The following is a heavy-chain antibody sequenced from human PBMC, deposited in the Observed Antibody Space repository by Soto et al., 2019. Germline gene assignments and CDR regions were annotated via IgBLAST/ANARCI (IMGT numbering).Heavy chain of an antibody. CDR1: GFTFSSYA. CDR3: AKTARTTVTPYYFDY. J-gene: IGHJ4*02. D-gene: IGHD4-17*01. Sequence: GGSLRLSCAASGFTFSSYAMSWVRQAPGKGLECVSAISGSGGSTYYADSVKGRFTISRDNSKNTLYLQMNSLRAEDMVLFYCAKTARTTVTPYYFDYWGQGTLVTVSS. CDR2: ISGSGGST. V-gene: IGHV3-23*01.